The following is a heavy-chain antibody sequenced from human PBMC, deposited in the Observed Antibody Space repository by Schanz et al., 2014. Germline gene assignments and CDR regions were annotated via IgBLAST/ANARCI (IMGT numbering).Heavy chain of an antibody. Sequence: QVQLVQSGGGLVKPGGSLRLSCAASGFAFGDYYMTWIRQAPGKGLEWLSYMSDSSTYTNYADSVKGRFTISRDNAKSSLYLQMNSQRVEDTAVYYCAASSGWHPATDYWGQGTLVTVSS. CDR1: GFAFGDYY. D-gene: IGHD6-19*01. J-gene: IGHJ4*02. CDR2: MSDSSTYT. V-gene: IGHV3-11*05. CDR3: AASSGWHPATDY.